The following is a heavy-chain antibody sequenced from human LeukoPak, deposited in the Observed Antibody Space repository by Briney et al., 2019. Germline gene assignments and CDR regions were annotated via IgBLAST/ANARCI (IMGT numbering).Heavy chain of an antibody. J-gene: IGHJ4*02. CDR2: VNNDGSGT. CDR1: GFSFSGYW. Sequence: GGSLRLSCAASGFSFSGYWMHWVRHAPGKGLVWVSHVNNDGSGTTYADSVKGRFTISRDNAKNTVDLQMNSLRAEDTAVYYCARGGWGTAIDYLGQGTLVTVSS. CDR3: ARGGWGTAIDY. D-gene: IGHD1-7*01. V-gene: IGHV3-74*01.